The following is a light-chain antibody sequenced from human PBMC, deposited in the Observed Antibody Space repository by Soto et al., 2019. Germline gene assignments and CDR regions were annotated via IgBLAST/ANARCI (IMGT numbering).Light chain of an antibody. V-gene: IGKV3-15*01. Sequence: EVVMTQSPATLSVSPGERATLSCRASQSVNANLAWYQQKPGQAPRLLIHGASNRATGIPARFSGSGFGTEFILTISCLQSEDFAVYYCQQYNTLLWTFGQGTKVEI. CDR3: QQYNTLLWT. J-gene: IGKJ1*01. CDR2: GAS. CDR1: QSVNAN.